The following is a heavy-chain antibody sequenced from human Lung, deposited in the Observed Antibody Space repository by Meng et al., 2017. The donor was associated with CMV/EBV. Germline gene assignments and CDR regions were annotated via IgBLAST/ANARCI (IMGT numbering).Heavy chain of an antibody. D-gene: IGHD3-22*01. V-gene: IGHV3-74*01. CDR1: GFTVNTYW. CDR3: AREYRLKYDSSGFDF. Sequence: SGFTVNTYWMHWVRQAPGKGLVWVSRITSDGSSTTYADSVKGRFTISRDNAKNTLYLQMNSLGAEDTAVYYCAREYRLKYDSSGFDFWGQGTLVTVSS. CDR2: ITSDGSST. J-gene: IGHJ4*02.